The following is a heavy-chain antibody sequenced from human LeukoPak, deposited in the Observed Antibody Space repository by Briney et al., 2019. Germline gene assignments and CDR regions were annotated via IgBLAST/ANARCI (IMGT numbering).Heavy chain of an antibody. CDR3: ARLGYHESEITRFDY. V-gene: IGHV4-34*01. CDR1: GGSFSGYY. D-gene: IGHD2-15*01. Sequence: SSETLSLTCAVYGGSFSGYYWSWIRQPPGKGLEWIGEINHSGSTNYNPSLKSRVTISVDTSKNQFSLKLSSVTAADTAVYYCARLGYHESEITRFDYWGQGTLVTVSS. J-gene: IGHJ4*02. CDR2: INHSGST.